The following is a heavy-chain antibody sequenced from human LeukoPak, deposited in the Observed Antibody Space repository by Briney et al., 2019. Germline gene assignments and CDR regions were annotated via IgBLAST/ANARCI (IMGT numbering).Heavy chain of an antibody. V-gene: IGHV1-3*01. D-gene: IGHD6-6*01. Sequence: ASVKVSCKASGYTFTSYAKHWVRQAPGQRLEWMGWINAGNGNTKYSQKFQGRVTITRDTSASTAYMELSSLRSEDTAVYYCARDRAGSSSRSPFDPWGQGTLVTVSS. J-gene: IGHJ5*02. CDR3: ARDRAGSSSRSPFDP. CDR2: INAGNGNT. CDR1: GYTFTSYA.